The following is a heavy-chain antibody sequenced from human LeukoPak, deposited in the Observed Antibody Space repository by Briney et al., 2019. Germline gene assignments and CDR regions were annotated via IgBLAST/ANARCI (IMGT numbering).Heavy chain of an antibody. CDR1: GFTFSTYS. D-gene: IGHD4-17*01. Sequence: GGSLRLSCAASGFTFSTYSMNWVRQAPGKGLEWVSCISSSSNYIYYADSVKGGFTISRDNAKNSLYLQMNSLRAEDTAVYYCARASGDYLVDYWGQGTLVTVSS. CDR2: ISSSSNYI. CDR3: ARASGDYLVDY. J-gene: IGHJ4*02. V-gene: IGHV3-21*01.